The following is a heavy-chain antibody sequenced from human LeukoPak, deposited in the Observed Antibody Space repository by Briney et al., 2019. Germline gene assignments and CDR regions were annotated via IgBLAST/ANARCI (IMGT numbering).Heavy chain of an antibody. CDR3: TTILLWFGELAVYYFDY. D-gene: IGHD3-10*01. CDR1: GFTFSNAW. V-gene: IGHV3-15*01. CDR2: IKSKTDGGTT. Sequence: GGSLRLSCAASGFTFSNAWMSWVRQAPGKGLEWVGRIKSKTDGGTTDYAAPVKGRFTISRDDSKNTLYLQMNSPKTEDTAVYYCTTILLWFGELAVYYFDYWGQGTLDTVSS. J-gene: IGHJ4*02.